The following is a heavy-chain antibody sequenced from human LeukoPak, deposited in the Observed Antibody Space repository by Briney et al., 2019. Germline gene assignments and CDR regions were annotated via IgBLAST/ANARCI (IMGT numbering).Heavy chain of an antibody. J-gene: IGHJ4*02. CDR1: GLTFRSYQ. Sequence: PGGSVTLSCAPSGLTFRSYQAIWARHAPGEWWECVSYICSSGSNTDYADTVKGRFNISRDNAENSLYLQMNSLRAEDTAVYYCARVSPLTLGSTRITIFATDYWGQGTLVTVSS. CDR2: ICSSGSNT. D-gene: IGHD3-3*01. CDR3: ARVSPLTLGSTRITIFATDY. V-gene: IGHV3-48*03.